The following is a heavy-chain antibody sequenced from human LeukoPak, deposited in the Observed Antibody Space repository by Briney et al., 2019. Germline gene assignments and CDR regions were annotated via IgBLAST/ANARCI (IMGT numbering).Heavy chain of an antibody. CDR2: IYYSGST. CDR1: GGSVSSGTYY. V-gene: IGHV4-61*01. Sequence: PSETLSLTCTVSGGSVSSGTYYWSWIRQPPGKGLEWIGYIYYSGSTNYNPSLKSRVTISVDTSKNQFSLKLSSVTAADTAVYYCARLGSSWYDAFDIWGQGTMVTVSS. D-gene: IGHD6-13*01. J-gene: IGHJ3*02. CDR3: ARLGSSWYDAFDI.